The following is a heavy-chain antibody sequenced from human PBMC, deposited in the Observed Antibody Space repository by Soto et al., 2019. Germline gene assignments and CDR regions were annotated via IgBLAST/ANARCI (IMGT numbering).Heavy chain of an antibody. V-gene: IGHV4-30-4*01. Sequence: PSETLSLTCTVSGGSISSGDYYWSWIRQPPGNGLEWIGYIYYSGSTYYNPSLKSRVTISVDTSKNQFSLKLSSVTAADTAVYYCASIDFWSGYRYDYWGQGTLVTVSS. CDR2: IYYSGST. CDR3: ASIDFWSGYRYDY. J-gene: IGHJ4*02. CDR1: GGSISSGDYY. D-gene: IGHD3-3*01.